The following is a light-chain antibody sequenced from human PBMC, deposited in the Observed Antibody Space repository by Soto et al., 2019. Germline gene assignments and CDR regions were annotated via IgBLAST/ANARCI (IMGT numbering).Light chain of an antibody. J-gene: IGKJ2*01. CDR1: QSILFTSNNKNY. CDR3: QQYYTTPPYT. CDR2: WAS. V-gene: IGKV4-1*01. Sequence: DIVMTQSPDSLAVSLGERAAINCKSSQSILFTSNNKNYLAWYQQKPGQPPKLLIYWASTRESGVPDRFSGSGSGTDFTLTISSLQAEDVAVYYCQQYYTTPPYTFGQVTKVEIK.